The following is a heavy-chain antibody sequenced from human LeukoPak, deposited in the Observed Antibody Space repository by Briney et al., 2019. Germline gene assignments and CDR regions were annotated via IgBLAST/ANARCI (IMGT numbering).Heavy chain of an antibody. D-gene: IGHD5-12*01. CDR2: ISSSSSYI. CDR1: GFTFSSYE. J-gene: IGHJ4*02. Sequence: GGSLRLSCAASGFTFSSYEMNWVRQAPGKGLEWVSYISSSSSYIYYAGSVKGRFTISRDNAKNSLYLQMNSLRAEDTAVYYCASGYSGYDCFDYWGQGTLVTVSS. V-gene: IGHV3-21*05. CDR3: ASGYSGYDCFDY.